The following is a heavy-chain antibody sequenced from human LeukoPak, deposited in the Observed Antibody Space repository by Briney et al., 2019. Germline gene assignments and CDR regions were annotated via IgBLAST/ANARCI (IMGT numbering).Heavy chain of an antibody. CDR3: ARGDIVLMVYANEGPYYFDY. Sequence: GASVKVSCKASGYTFTSYGISWVRQAPGQGLEWMGWISAYNGNTNYAQKFQGRVTMTRDTSTSTVYMELSSLRSEDTAVYYCARGDIVLMVYANEGPYYFDYWGQGTLVTVSS. V-gene: IGHV1-18*01. J-gene: IGHJ4*02. CDR1: GYTFTSYG. CDR2: ISAYNGNT. D-gene: IGHD2-8*01.